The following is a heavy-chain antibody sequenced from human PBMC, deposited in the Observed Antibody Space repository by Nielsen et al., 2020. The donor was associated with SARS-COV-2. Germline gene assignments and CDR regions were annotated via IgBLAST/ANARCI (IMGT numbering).Heavy chain of an antibody. D-gene: IGHD3-3*01. Sequence: SETLSLTCTVSGGSISSSSYYWGWIRQPPGKGLEWIGSIYYSGSTYYNPSLKSRVTISVDTSKNQFSLKLSSVTAADTAVYYCARVEGYDFWSGYYNGWFDPWGQGTLVTVSS. CDR2: IYYSGST. V-gene: IGHV4-39*01. CDR1: GGSISSSSYY. CDR3: ARVEGYDFWSGYYNGWFDP. J-gene: IGHJ5*02.